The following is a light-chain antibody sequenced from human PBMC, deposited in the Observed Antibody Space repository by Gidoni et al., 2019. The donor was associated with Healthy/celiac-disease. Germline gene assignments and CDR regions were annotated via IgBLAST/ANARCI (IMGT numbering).Light chain of an antibody. J-gene: IGKJ4*01. V-gene: IGKV1-39*01. CDR1: QSISSY. CDR2: AAS. CDR3: QQGYSTPPLT. Sequence: DIQMTQSPSSLSASVGDRVTITCRASQSISSYLNWYQQKPGKAPKLLIYAASSLQSGVPSRFSGSGSGTDFTLTISSLQPEDFATYYCQQGYSTPPLTFSGGTKVEIK.